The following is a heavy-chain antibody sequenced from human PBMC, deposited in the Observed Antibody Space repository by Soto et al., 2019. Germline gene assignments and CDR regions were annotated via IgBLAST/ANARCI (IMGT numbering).Heavy chain of an antibody. CDR1: GFIFSDLY. V-gene: IGHV3-72*01. D-gene: IGHD1-26*01. J-gene: IGHJ4*02. CDR3: RVATADFDY. CDR2: IRNKAKSYTT. Sequence: EVQLVESGGGLVQPGGSLRLSCAASGFIFSDLYMDWVRQAPGKGLEWVGRIRNKAKSYTTDYAASVKGRFTISRDDSKSSLYLQMNSLKTEDTAVYYCRVATADFDYWGQGTLVTVSS.